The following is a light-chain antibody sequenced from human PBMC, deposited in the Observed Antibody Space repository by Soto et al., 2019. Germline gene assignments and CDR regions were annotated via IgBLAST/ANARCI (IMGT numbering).Light chain of an antibody. CDR3: SSYGGRKHWV. J-gene: IGLJ3*02. Sequence: QSVLTQPPSASGSPGQSLTISCTGTSSDVGGYNFVSWYQQHPGKAPKLMISDVNRRPSGVPDRFSGSKSGNTASLTVSGLQAEDEADYYFSSYGGRKHWVFGGGTKLTVL. CDR1: SSDVGGYNF. CDR2: DVN. V-gene: IGLV2-8*01.